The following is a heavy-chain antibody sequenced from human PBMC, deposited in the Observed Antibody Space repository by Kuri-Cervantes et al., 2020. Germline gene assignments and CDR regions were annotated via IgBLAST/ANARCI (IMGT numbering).Heavy chain of an antibody. Sequence: SVKVSCKASGGTFSSYAISWVRQAPGQGLEWMGGIIPIFGAANYAQKFQGRVTIATDESTSTAYMELSSLISEDTAVYYCARELYYYESSAYSLLRDRGQGTLVTVSS. CDR3: ARELYYYESSAYSLLRD. CDR1: GGTFSSYA. V-gene: IGHV1-69*05. J-gene: IGHJ4*02. CDR2: IIPIFGAA. D-gene: IGHD3-22*01.